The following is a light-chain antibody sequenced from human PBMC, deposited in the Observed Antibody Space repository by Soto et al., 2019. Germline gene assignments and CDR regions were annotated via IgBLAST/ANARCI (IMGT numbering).Light chain of an antibody. CDR1: QSVSSY. J-gene: IGKJ5*01. CDR3: QQYYAAPSTT. CDR2: GAS. V-gene: IGKV3-15*01. Sequence: EIVLTQSPATLSVCPRERDTLXHTASQSVSSYLAWYQQKPGQAPRLLIYGASTRATGIPARFSGSGFGTEFTLTITSLQAEDVATYYCQQYYAAPSTTFGQGTRLEIK.